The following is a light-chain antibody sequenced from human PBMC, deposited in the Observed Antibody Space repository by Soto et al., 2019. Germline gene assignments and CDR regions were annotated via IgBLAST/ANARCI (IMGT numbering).Light chain of an antibody. J-gene: IGKJ4*01. Sequence: EIVLTQSPGTLSLSPGERATLSCRASQSVSSNNLAWYQQRPGQAPRVVIYGASTRATGIPERFSGSGSGTDFTLTISRLEPEDFATYYCQQSYSTPLTFGGGTKVEI. V-gene: IGKV3-20*01. CDR1: QSVSSNN. CDR3: QQSYSTPLT. CDR2: GAS.